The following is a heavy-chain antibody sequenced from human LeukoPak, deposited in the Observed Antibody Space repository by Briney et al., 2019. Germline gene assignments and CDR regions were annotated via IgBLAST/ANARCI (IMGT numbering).Heavy chain of an antibody. J-gene: IGHJ4*02. D-gene: IGHD6-13*01. CDR3: VKGLPGYGGHLDY. CDR1: GFTFSSYA. Sequence: GGSLRLSCSASGFTFSSYAMHWVRQAPGKGPEYVSLISSNGGSTYYADSVKGRFTISRDDSKNTLYLEMSSLRVEDTAVYYCVKGLPGYGGHLDYWGQGTLVTVSS. V-gene: IGHV3-64D*06. CDR2: ISSNGGST.